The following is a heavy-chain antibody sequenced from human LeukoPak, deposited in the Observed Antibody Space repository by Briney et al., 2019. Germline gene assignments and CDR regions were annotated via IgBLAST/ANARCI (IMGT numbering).Heavy chain of an antibody. CDR2: IYHSGST. D-gene: IGHD1-26*01. CDR1: GYSISSGYY. J-gene: IGHJ4*02. CDR3: ARDSSSGSCRTFDY. Sequence: SETLSLTCTVSGYSISSGYYWGWIRQPPGKGLEWIGSIYHSGSTYYNPSLKSRVTISVDTSKNQFSLKLSSVTAADTAVYYCARDSSSGSCRTFDYWGQGTLVTVSS. V-gene: IGHV4-38-2*02.